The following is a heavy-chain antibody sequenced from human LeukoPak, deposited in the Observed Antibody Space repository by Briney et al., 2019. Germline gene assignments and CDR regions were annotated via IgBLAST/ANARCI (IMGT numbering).Heavy chain of an antibody. J-gene: IGHJ6*03. Sequence: QPGRSLRLSCAASGFTFSDYGMHWVRQAPGKGLEWVAVIWNDGSYEYYADSVKGRFTISRDNSKNTLYLQMNSLRAEDTAVYYCARLYSSSSRAYYYYYYMDVWGKGTTVTVSS. CDR1: GFTFSDYG. V-gene: IGHV3-33*01. CDR3: ARLYSSSSRAYYYYYYMDV. CDR2: IWNDGSYE. D-gene: IGHD6-6*01.